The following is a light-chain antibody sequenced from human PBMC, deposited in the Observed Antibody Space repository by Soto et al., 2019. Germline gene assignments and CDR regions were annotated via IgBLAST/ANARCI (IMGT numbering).Light chain of an antibody. V-gene: IGKV3-20*01. CDR3: QQYDDAPIT. Sequence: EIVLTQLPVTLALSPGERATVSCRASQSVNNNYLAWYQQKPGQAPRLLISAASSRATGSPDRFSGSGSGTDFTLTISRLEPEDFAVYYCQQYDDAPITFGQGTRLETK. CDR1: QSVNNNY. J-gene: IGKJ5*01. CDR2: AAS.